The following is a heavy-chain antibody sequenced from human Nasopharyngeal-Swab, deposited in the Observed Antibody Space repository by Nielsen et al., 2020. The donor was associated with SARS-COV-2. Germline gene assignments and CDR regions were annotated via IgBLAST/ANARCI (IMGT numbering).Heavy chain of an antibody. Sequence: VRQMPGKGLEWVSYISSSGSIIYYADSVKGRFTVSRDNAKNSLYLQMNSLRAEDTAVYYCAKEGAFDTWGQGTMVTVSS. J-gene: IGHJ3*02. CDR3: AKEGAFDT. V-gene: IGHV3-11*04. CDR2: ISSSGSII.